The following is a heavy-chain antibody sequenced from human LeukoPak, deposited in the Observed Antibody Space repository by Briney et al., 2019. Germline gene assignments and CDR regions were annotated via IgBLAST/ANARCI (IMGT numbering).Heavy chain of an antibody. D-gene: IGHD5-12*01. Sequence: PGGTLRLSCAASGFAFSSYEMNWVRQAPGKGLEGVSYISSSGSTIYYADSVKGRFTISRDNAKNSLYLQMNSLRAEDTAVYYCARGSWGIVATLRYYFDYWGQGTLVTVSS. V-gene: IGHV3-48*03. CDR1: GFAFSSYE. J-gene: IGHJ4*02. CDR3: ARGSWGIVATLRYYFDY. CDR2: ISSSGSTI.